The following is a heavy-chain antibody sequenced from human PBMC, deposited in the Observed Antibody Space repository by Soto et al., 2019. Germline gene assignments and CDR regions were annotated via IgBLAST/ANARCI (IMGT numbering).Heavy chain of an antibody. CDR2: INAGNGNT. CDR1: GYTFTSYA. J-gene: IGHJ4*02. V-gene: IGHV1-3*01. CDR3: ARGPTLNYYDSSGSLSN. D-gene: IGHD3-22*01. Sequence: SVKVSCKASGYTFTSYAMHWVRQAPVQRLEWMGWINAGNGNTKYSQKFQGRVTITRDTSASTAYMELSSMRSEDTAVYYCARGPTLNYYDSSGSLSNWGQGTLVTVSS.